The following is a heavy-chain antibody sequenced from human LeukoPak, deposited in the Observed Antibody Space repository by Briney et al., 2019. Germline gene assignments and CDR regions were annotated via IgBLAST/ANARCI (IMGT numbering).Heavy chain of an antibody. CDR1: GFTFGDHS. J-gene: IGHJ4*02. D-gene: IGHD3-3*01. Sequence: GGSLRLSCTGSGFTFGDHSMSWVRQAPGKGLEWVGFITSKPYGETSHYAASVSGRFSFSRDDSKSIAYLQMNSLKTEDTAVYYCVRHDGMVLPVWGQGTLVTVSS. V-gene: IGHV3-49*04. CDR2: ITSKPYGETS. CDR3: VRHDGMVLPV.